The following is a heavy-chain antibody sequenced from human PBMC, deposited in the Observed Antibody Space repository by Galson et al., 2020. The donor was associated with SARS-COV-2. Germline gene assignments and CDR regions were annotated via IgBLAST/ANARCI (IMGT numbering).Heavy chain of an antibody. CDR1: DFIFSGYA. Sequence: GESLKISCEASDFIFSGYAMSWLRQAPGKGLEWVSNINGASTITSYLDSVKGRFTTSRDNSKKTLYLDMNSLRAEDTAVYYCATSRFAFDMWGQGTMVTVSS. CDR3: ATSRFAFDM. J-gene: IGHJ3*02. V-gene: IGHV3-23*01. CDR2: INGASTIT.